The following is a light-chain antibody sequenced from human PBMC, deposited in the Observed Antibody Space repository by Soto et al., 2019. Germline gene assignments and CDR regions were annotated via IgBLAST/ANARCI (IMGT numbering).Light chain of an antibody. CDR3: QQYNTYSYT. Sequence: DIQMTQSPSTLSASVGDRVTITCRASQSISNWLAWYQQRPGKAPKLLIYDASTLESWVPSRFSGSGSGKEFTLTISGLRPDDFATYYCQQYNTYSYTFGQGTKLEIK. V-gene: IGKV1-5*01. CDR1: QSISNW. CDR2: DAS. J-gene: IGKJ2*01.